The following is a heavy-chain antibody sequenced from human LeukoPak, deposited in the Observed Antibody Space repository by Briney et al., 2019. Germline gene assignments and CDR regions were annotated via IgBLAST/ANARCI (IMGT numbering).Heavy chain of an antibody. Sequence: SETLSLTCAVYGGSFSGYYWSWIRQPAGKGLEWIGRIYTSGSTNYNPSLKSRVTMSVDTSKNQFSLKLSSVTAADTAVYYCARDSLGSSSVLLSDNWFDPWGQGTLVTVSS. CDR1: GGSFSGYY. J-gene: IGHJ5*02. D-gene: IGHD6-6*01. V-gene: IGHV4-4*07. CDR3: ARDSLGSSSVLLSDNWFDP. CDR2: IYTSGST.